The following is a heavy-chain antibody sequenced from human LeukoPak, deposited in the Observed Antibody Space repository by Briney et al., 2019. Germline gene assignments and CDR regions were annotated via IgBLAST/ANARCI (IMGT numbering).Heavy chain of an antibody. CDR1: EYTFTGYY. CDR3: ARGAAPTSYQYFMDV. Sequence: ASVKVSCKAPEYTFTGYYMHWVRQAPGQGLEWMGWINANSGGTNYAQKFQGRVTMTRDTSISTAYMELSRLRSDDTAVYYCARGAAPTSYQYFMDVWGKRAMVTVSS. J-gene: IGHJ6*03. D-gene: IGHD6-25*01. V-gene: IGHV1-2*02. CDR2: INANSGGT.